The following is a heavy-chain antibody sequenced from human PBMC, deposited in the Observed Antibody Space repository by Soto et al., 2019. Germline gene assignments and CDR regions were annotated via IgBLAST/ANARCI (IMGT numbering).Heavy chain of an antibody. Sequence: PSETLSLTCAVSGGSISSGGYSWNWIRQPPGKGLEWIGYIYHSGSTLYNPSLKSRVTISVDKSKNQFSLKLSSVTAADTAVYYCARDQLEGNLFDPWGKGTLVTVSS. CDR3: ARDQLEGNLFDP. D-gene: IGHD1-1*01. CDR1: GGSISSGGYS. CDR2: IYHSGST. J-gene: IGHJ5*02. V-gene: IGHV4-30-2*01.